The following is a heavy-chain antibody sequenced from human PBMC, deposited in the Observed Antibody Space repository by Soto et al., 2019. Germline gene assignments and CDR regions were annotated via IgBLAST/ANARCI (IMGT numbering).Heavy chain of an antibody. V-gene: IGHV3-53*01. CDR3: TRAGGIAAAGTIDY. CDR2: IYSDGST. CDR1: VFAVRSNY. Sequence: GGSLRLSCAASVFAVRSNYMNWVRQAPGKGLEWLSVIYSDGSTYYADSVKGRFTISRDNSRNTLYLQMNSLRAEDTAVYYCTRAGGIAAAGTIDYWGQGILVTVSS. J-gene: IGHJ4*02. D-gene: IGHD6-13*01.